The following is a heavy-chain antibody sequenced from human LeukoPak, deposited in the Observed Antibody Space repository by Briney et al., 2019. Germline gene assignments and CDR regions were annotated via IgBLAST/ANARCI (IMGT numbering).Heavy chain of an antibody. CDR1: GGSISSYY. CDR3: ARGSNYYDSSGYHAFDI. Sequence: SESLSLTCTVSGGSISSYYWSWIRQPAGKGLEWIGRIYTSGSTNYNPSLKSRVTMSVDTSKNQFSLKLSSVTAADTAVYYCARGSNYYDSSGYHAFDIWGQGTMVTVSS. V-gene: IGHV4-4*07. J-gene: IGHJ3*02. CDR2: IYTSGST. D-gene: IGHD3-22*01.